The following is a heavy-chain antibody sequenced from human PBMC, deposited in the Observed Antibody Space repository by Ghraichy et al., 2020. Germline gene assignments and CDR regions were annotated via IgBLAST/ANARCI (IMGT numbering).Heavy chain of an antibody. CDR3: ARSATVTKYNWFDP. CDR2: IYYRGST. J-gene: IGHJ5*02. Sequence: SETLSLTCTVSGGSISSYYWSWIRQPPGKGLEWIGYIYYRGSTNYNPSLKSRVTISVDTSKNQFSLKLSSVTAADTAVYYCARSATVTKYNWFDPWGQGTLVTVSS. CDR1: GGSISSYY. V-gene: IGHV4-59*01. D-gene: IGHD4-17*01.